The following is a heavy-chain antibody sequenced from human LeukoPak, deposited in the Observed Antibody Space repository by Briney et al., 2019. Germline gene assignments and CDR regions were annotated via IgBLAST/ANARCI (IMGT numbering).Heavy chain of an antibody. J-gene: IGHJ4*02. CDR3: ATDAPYYTTISCYGGHEY. V-gene: IGHV3-7*03. CDR2: INQDGSGT. CDR1: GFNFNTSW. Sequence: GGSLRLSCAASGFNFNTSWMSWVRQAPGKGLEWVGNINQDGSGTYFVDSMRGRFSISRDNARNSVYLQVNSLRVEDTAMYYCATDAPYYTTISCYGGHEYWGQGTLVTVSS. D-gene: IGHD2-2*01.